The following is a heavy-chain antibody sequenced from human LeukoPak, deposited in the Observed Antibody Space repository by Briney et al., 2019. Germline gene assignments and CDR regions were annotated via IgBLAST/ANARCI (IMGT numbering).Heavy chain of an antibody. CDR2: ISGTSSYI. CDR1: GFTFSNYG. J-gene: IGHJ4*02. D-gene: IGHD3-22*01. Sequence: GGSLRLSCAASGFTFSNYGMNWVRQAPGKGLEWVSFISGTSSYIYYAESVKGRFTISRDNAESSLYLQMNSLRAEDTAVYYCAKEITRYYDSSGYTDYWGQGTLVTVSS. V-gene: IGHV3-21*04. CDR3: AKEITRYYDSSGYTDY.